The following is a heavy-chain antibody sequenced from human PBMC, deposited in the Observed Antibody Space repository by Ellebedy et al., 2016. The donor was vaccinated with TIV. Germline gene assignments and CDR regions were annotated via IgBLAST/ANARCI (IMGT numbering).Heavy chain of an antibody. J-gene: IGHJ3*02. D-gene: IGHD2-15*01. Sequence: GGSLRLSXAASGFTFTNAWMHWVRQAPGKGLVWVGRVKSKTDGGTTDYVASVRGRFTISRDDSKNTLDLQMNSLKTEDTAVYHCATGEDLDAFDIWGQGTMVTVSS. CDR1: GFTFTNAW. CDR3: ATGEDLDAFDI. CDR2: VKSKTDGGTT. V-gene: IGHV3-15*01.